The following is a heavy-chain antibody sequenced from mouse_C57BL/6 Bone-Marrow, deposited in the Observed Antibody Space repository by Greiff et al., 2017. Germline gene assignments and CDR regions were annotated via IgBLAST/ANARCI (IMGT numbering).Heavy chain of an antibody. CDR1: GFTFSDYY. D-gene: IGHD2-3*01. V-gene: IGHV5-12*01. CDR2: ISNGGGST. J-gene: IGHJ1*03. Sequence: EVKLVESGGGLVQPGGSLKLSCAASGFTFSDYYMYWVRQTPEKRLEWVAYISNGGGSTYYPDTVKGRFTISRDNAKNTLYLQMSRLKSEDTAMYYCARRGYDGYYGYFDVWGTGTTVTVSS. CDR3: ARRGYDGYYGYFDV.